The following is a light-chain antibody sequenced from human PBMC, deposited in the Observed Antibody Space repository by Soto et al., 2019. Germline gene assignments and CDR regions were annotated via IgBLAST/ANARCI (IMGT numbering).Light chain of an antibody. CDR1: QTVNSNY. CDR3: QQYIDSPRT. CDR2: GVS. V-gene: IGKV3-20*01. Sequence: EIVLTQSPGTLALSLGDGATLSCRASQTVNSNYLAWYHQKPGQPPRLLIYGVSNRATGVPDRFSGGGSGTEFTLTIVSLEPDDFGTYYCQQYIDSPRTFGQGTRVEVK. J-gene: IGKJ1*01.